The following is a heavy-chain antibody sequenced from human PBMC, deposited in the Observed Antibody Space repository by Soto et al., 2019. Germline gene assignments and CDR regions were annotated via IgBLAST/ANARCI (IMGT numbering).Heavy chain of an antibody. D-gene: IGHD1-1*01. CDR1: GGFVSSGSYY. CDR2: MSHSGGT. CDR3: ARVERGTATTVVDAFDI. J-gene: IGHJ3*02. V-gene: IGHV4-34*01. Sequence: QVQLQQWGAGLLKPSETLSLTCAVYGGFVSSGSYYWSWIRQPPGKGLEWIGEMSHSGGTRFNPSLKSRVTKSVDTSKNQFSLKMSSVTAADTALYYCARVERGTATTVVDAFDIWGPGTMVTVSS.